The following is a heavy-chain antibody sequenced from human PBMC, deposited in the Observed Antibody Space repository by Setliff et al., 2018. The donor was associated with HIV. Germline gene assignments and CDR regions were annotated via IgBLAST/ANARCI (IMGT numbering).Heavy chain of an antibody. D-gene: IGHD2-2*01. J-gene: IGHJ4*02. CDR3: ARDPYCSSTSCYDY. CDR1: GFTFSSYA. Sequence: PGGSLRPSCAASGFTFSSYAMHWVRQAPGKGLEWVAVISYDGSNKYYADSVKGRFTISRDNSKNTLYLQMNSLRAEDTAVYYCARDPYCSSTSCYDYWGQGTLVTVSS. CDR2: ISYDGSNK. V-gene: IGHV3-30-3*01.